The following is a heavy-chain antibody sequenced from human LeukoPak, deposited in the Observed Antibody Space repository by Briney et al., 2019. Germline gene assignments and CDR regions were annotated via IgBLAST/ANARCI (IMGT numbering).Heavy chain of an antibody. V-gene: IGHV3-64D*06. CDR1: GFTFSSYA. D-gene: IGHD3-10*01. Sequence: PGGSLRLSCSASGFTFSSYAMHWVRQAPGKGLEYVSAISSNGGSTYYADSVKGRFTISRDNSKNTLYLQMSSLRAEDTAVYYCASTSFGDNYYFDYWGQGTLVTVSS. CDR2: ISSNGGST. J-gene: IGHJ4*02. CDR3: ASTSFGDNYYFDY.